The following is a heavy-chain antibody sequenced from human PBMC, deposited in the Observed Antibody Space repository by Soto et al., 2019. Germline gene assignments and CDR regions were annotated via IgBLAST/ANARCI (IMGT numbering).Heavy chain of an antibody. V-gene: IGHV3-7*03. CDR2: IKDDGSVK. J-gene: IGHJ4*02. CDR1: GLTFSPYW. CDR3: ARDVSSEYASILDV. Sequence: EGQLVEYGGGLVQAGGSLRLTCEGFGLTFSPYWMTWVRQAPGKGLEWVASIKDDGSVKNYADSVKGRFTVSRDNVKKAMFLQMTAVRADDTAVYFCARDVSSEYASILDVWGRGARVTVSS. D-gene: IGHD3-3*01.